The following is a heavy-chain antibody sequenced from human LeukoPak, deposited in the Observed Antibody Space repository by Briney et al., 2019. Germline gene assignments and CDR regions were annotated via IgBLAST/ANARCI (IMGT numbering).Heavy chain of an antibody. J-gene: IGHJ4*02. CDR2: VYHSGST. V-gene: IGHV4-38-2*01. Sequence: SSETLSLTCAVSDYSISSGNYWGWIRQPPGKGLEWIGSVYHSGSTHYSPSLKSRVTIAVDTSKNHFSLKLSSVTAADTAVYYCARNDSSGYFDYWGQGTLVTVSS. D-gene: IGHD3-22*01. CDR3: ARNDSSGYFDY. CDR1: DYSISSGNY.